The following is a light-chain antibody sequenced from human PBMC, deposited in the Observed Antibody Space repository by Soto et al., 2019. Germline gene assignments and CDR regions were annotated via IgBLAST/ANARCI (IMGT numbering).Light chain of an antibody. CDR2: GNR. J-gene: IGLJ3*02. Sequence: QSVLTQPPSVSGAPGQRVTISCTGNNSNLGAGYDVHWYQQLPGAAPKLVIFGNRNRPSGVPERFSGSKSGTSASLAITGLHAEDEADCYCQAYDYSLTAFVFGGGTKLTVL. V-gene: IGLV1-40*01. CDR3: QAYDYSLTAFV. CDR1: NSNLGAGYD.